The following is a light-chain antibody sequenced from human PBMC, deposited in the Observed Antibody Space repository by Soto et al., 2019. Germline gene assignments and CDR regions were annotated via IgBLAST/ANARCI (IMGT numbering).Light chain of an antibody. V-gene: IGKV1-5*03. CDR1: QYIHNY. CDR3: QQSNNYPWT. J-gene: IGKJ1*01. Sequence: DIQMTQSPSTLSESVGDRVTITCRASQYIHNYLAWYQQKPGEALKLLIYEAANLESGVPSRFSGSGTGTEFTLTISSLQPDDFATYYCQQSNNYPWTFGQGTRVEI. CDR2: EAA.